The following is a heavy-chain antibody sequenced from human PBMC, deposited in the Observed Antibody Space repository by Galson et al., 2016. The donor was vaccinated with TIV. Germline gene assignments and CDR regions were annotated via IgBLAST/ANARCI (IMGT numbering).Heavy chain of an antibody. D-gene: IGHD2-8*01. V-gene: IGHV1-24*01. CDR3: AKTYHSLKGNGDWLMAFDV. CDR1: GNSLNELV. CDR2: FDPEVFKT. Sequence: SVKVSCKVSGNSLNELVMHWVRQAPGKGLEWMRGFDPEVFKTVYPQKFQGRVTISRDNSNTVYLRMDSLRPEDTATFYCAKTYHSLKGNGDWLMAFDVWGQGTMVIVAS. J-gene: IGHJ3*01.